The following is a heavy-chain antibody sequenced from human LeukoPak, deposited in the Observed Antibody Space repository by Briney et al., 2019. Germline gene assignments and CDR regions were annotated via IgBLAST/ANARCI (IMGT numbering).Heavy chain of an antibody. D-gene: IGHD3-22*01. CDR1: GFTFSSYA. J-gene: IGHJ4*02. Sequence: GGSLRLSCVPSGFTFSSYAMSWVRQAPGKGLEWVSSISGSGGSTHYADSVKGRFTISRDKTKNTLYLQMNSLRAEDTAVYYCAKSSYYDTSGYYREYYFAYWGQGTLVTVSS. CDR2: ISGSGGST. CDR3: AKSSYYDTSGYYREYYFAY. V-gene: IGHV3-23*01.